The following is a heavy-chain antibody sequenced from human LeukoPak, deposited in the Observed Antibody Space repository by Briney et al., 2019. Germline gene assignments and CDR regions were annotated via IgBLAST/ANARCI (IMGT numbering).Heavy chain of an antibody. CDR1: GFPFSNFG. D-gene: IGHD4-23*01. J-gene: IGHJ3*01. V-gene: IGHV3-23*01. CDR3: ARSGGGF. Sequence: GGCLRLSCVASGFPFSNFGMSWGRQAPGKGVEWVSGISGSGGSSSYAETVKGRFTISRDNSKNTLYLHINNLRAEDTAVYYCARSGGGFWGQGTMVTVSS. CDR2: ISGSGGSS.